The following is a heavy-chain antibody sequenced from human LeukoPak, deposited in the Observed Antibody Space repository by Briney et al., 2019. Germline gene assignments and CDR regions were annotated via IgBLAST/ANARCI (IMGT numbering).Heavy chain of an antibody. CDR3: ASEGYCSGGSCYTHDDAFDI. CDR2: ISSSSSYI. D-gene: IGHD2-15*01. J-gene: IGHJ3*02. V-gene: IGHV3-21*01. Sequence: GXSLRLSCAAXXFTFSSYSMNWVRQAPGKGLEWVSSISSSSSYIYYADSVKGRFTISRDNAKNSLYLQMNSLRAEDTAVYYCASEGYCSGGSCYTHDDAFDIWGQGTMVTVSS. CDR1: XFTFSSYS.